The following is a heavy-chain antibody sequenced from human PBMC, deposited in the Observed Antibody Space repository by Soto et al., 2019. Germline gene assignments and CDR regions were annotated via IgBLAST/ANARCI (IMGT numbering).Heavy chain of an antibody. Sequence: GESLKISCKGSGYSFTSYWISWVRQMPGKGLEWMGRIDPSDSYTNYSPSFQGHVTISADKSISTAYLQWSSLKASDTAMYYCARLWTHSGYSILKTYYYYGMDVWGQGTTVTVSS. CDR1: GYSFTSYW. CDR2: IDPSDSYT. J-gene: IGHJ6*02. V-gene: IGHV5-10-1*01. CDR3: ARLWTHSGYSILKTYYYYGMDV. D-gene: IGHD3-22*01.